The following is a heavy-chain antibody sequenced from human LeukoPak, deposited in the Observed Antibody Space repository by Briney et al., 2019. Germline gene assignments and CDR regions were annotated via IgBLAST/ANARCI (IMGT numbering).Heavy chain of an antibody. J-gene: IGHJ4*02. CDR2: INHSGST. V-gene: IGHV4-34*01. D-gene: IGHD3-16*02. CDR3: ARGVIGRTKFDY. CDR1: VGSFSGYY. Sequence: PPETLSPTRAVYVGSFSGYYWSWIRQPPGKGLEWIGEINHSGSTNYNPSLKSRVTISVDTSKNQFSLKLSSVTAADTAVYYCARGVIGRTKFDYWGQGTLVTVSS.